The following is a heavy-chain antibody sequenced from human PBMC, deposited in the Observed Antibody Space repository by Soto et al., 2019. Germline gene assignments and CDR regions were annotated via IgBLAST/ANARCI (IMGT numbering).Heavy chain of an antibody. J-gene: IGHJ4*02. Sequence: SETLSLTCTVSGGSISGSSYYWGWIRHPPGKGLEWIGSIYYSGSTYYNPSLKSRVTISVDTSKNQFSLKLSSVTAADTAVYYCARSTYIAAAGTFDYWGQGTLVTVSS. CDR3: ARSTYIAAAGTFDY. D-gene: IGHD6-13*01. CDR1: GGSISGSSYY. V-gene: IGHV4-39*01. CDR2: IYYSGST.